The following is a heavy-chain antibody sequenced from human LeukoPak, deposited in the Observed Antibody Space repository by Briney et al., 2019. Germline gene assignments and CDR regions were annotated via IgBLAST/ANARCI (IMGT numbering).Heavy chain of an antibody. CDR2: INLEGRQK. J-gene: IGHJ4*02. Sequence: GGSLRLSCAASGFTFFNYWMSWVRQAPGKGLEWVANINLEGRQKYYVDSLKGRFTISRDNANNLLYLQMNSLRAEDTAVYYCARDVDYANPRHDYWGQGTLVTVSS. CDR1: GFTFFNYW. D-gene: IGHD4/OR15-4a*01. V-gene: IGHV3-7*01. CDR3: ARDVDYANPRHDY.